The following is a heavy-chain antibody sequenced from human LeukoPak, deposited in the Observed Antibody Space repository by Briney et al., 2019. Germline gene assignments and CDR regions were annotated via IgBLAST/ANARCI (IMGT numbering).Heavy chain of an antibody. D-gene: IGHD6-13*01. V-gene: IGHV3-23*01. Sequence: PGGSLRLSCAASGFTFSSYAMSWVRQAPGKGLEWVSAISGSGATTLYADSVKGRFTISRDSSKNALYLQMNSLRAEDTAIYYCASPLGVAAAGAAAYWGQGTLVTVSS. CDR2: ISGSGATT. J-gene: IGHJ4*02. CDR1: GFTFSSYA. CDR3: ASPLGVAAAGAAAY.